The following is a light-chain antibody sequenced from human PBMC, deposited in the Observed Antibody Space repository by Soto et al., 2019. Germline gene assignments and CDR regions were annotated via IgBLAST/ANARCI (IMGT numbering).Light chain of an antibody. J-gene: IGLJ1*01. CDR2: SND. V-gene: IGLV1-44*01. CDR1: SSNIASNT. CDR3: ASWDDSLNGHV. Sequence: QSVLTQPPAASGSPGQRVTVSCSGSSSNIASNTVNGYQQLPGTAPKLLIYSNDQRPSGVPDRFSSSKSGTSASLAISGLQSEDEDDYYCASWDDSLNGHVFGTGTKVTVL.